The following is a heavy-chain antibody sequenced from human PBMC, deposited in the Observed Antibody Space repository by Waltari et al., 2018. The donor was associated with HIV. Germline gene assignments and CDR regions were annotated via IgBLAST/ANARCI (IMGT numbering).Heavy chain of an antibody. Sequence: EVQLVQSGAEVKKPGESLRISCKGSGYSFTTYWINWVRQMPGKGLEWMGTIEPCAPYTTCSPAFEGHGTCSADKSVSPAYLQWGSLKASDSPMYYRAEQGGGPYSSSWAGTYLDYWGQGILVTVSS. CDR1: GYSFTTYW. J-gene: IGHJ4*02. V-gene: IGHV5-10-1*01. CDR2: IEPCAPYT. CDR3: AEQGGGPYSSSWAGTYLDY. D-gene: IGHD6-13*01.